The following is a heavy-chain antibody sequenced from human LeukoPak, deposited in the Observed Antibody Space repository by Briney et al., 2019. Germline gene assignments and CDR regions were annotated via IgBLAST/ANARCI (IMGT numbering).Heavy chain of an antibody. CDR2: ISSSSSYI. Sequence: GGSLRLSCAASGFTFSSYSMNWVRQAPGKGLEWVSSISSSSSYIYYADSVKGRFTISRHNSKNTLYLQMNSLRAEDTAVYYCARARMIQLSLRLDAFDIWGQGTMVTVSS. D-gene: IGHD5-18*01. CDR1: GFTFSSYS. J-gene: IGHJ3*02. V-gene: IGHV3-21*04. CDR3: ARARMIQLSLRLDAFDI.